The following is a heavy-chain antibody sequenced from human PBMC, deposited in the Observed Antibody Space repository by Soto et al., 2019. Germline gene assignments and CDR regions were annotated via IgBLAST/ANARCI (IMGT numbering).Heavy chain of an antibody. D-gene: IGHD3-22*01. V-gene: IGHV3-23*01. Sequence: GGSLRLSCAASGFTFSSYAMSWVRQAPGKGLEWVSAISGSGGSTYYADSVKGRFTISRDNSKNTLYLQMNSLRAEDTCVYYCARAEVNHDAFDIWGQGTMVTVSS. CDR3: ARAEVNHDAFDI. J-gene: IGHJ3*02. CDR2: ISGSGGST. CDR1: GFTFSSYA.